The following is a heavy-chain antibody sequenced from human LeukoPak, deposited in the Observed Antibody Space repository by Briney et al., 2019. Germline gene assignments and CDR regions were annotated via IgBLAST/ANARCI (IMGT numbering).Heavy chain of an antibody. CDR2: ISSSSSSI. V-gene: IGHV3-48*02. Sequence: GGSLRLSCAASGFTFSSYGMNWVRQAPGKGLEWVSYISSSSSSIYYADSVTGRFTFSRDNAKNSLYLQINSLRDEDTAVYYCARLSGRYYFDYWGQGALVTVSS. CDR3: ARLSGRYYFDY. J-gene: IGHJ4*02. CDR1: GFTFSSYG. D-gene: IGHD6-19*01.